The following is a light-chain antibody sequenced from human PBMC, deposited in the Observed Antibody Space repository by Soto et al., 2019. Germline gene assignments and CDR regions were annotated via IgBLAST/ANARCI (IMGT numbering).Light chain of an antibody. J-gene: IGLJ1*01. V-gene: IGLV2-14*01. Sequence: QSALTQPASVSGSPGQSITISCTGTSSDVGGYNYVSWYQQHPGKAPKLMIYEVSNRPSGVSNRFSGSKSGNTASLTISGLQAEDDVDYYCSSYTSSSTLYVFGTGTKETVL. CDR2: EVS. CDR3: SSYTSSSTLYV. CDR1: SSDVGGYNY.